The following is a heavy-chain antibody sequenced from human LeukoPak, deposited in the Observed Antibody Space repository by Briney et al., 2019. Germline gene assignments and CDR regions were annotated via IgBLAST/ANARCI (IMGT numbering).Heavy chain of an antibody. D-gene: IGHD3-16*02. CDR3: ARHIGGGIEDMDV. V-gene: IGHV4-59*08. Sequence: SETLSLTCTVSGGSIGTYYWSWIRQSPGKGLEWIGYIYVTGTRYNPYLQSRVTISVDRSRNQFFLKMSSVTAADTAVFYCARHIGGGIEDMDVWGKGTKVIVSS. J-gene: IGHJ6*03. CDR1: GGSIGTYY. CDR2: IYVTGT.